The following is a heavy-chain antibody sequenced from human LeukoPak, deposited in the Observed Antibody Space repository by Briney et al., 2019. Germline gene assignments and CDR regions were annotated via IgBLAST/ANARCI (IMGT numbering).Heavy chain of an antibody. Sequence: KSSETLSLTCTVSGGSISSGGYYWSWIRQHPGKGLEWIGYIYYSGITYYNPSLKSRVTMSVDTSKNQFSLKLNSVTAADTAVYYYARGRGYNANNWFDPWGQGTLVTVSS. CDR1: GGSISSGGYY. V-gene: IGHV4-31*03. CDR2: IYYSGIT. CDR3: ARGRGYNANNWFDP. J-gene: IGHJ5*02. D-gene: IGHD1-1*01.